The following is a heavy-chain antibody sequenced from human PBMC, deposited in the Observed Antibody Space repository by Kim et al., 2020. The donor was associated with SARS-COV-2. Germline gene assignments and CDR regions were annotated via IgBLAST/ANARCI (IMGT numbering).Heavy chain of an antibody. CDR1: GFTFSSYA. D-gene: IGHD3-10*01. CDR3: AKDEDASGSYWSYFDY. J-gene: IGHJ4*02. Sequence: GGSLRLSCAASGFTFSSYAMNWVRQVPGKGLEWVSGIGGSGGITYYVDSVKGRFTISRDNSKNMLYLQMYSLRAEDTAVYYCAKDEDASGSYWSYFDYWGQGTLVTVSS. CDR2: IGGSGGIT. V-gene: IGHV3-23*01.